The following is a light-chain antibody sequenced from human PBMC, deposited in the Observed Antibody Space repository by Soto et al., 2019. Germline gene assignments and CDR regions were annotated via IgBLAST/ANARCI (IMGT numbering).Light chain of an antibody. CDR2: KAS. CDR1: QTISSW. V-gene: IGKV1-5*03. Sequence: DIQITQSPSTLSGSVGDRVTITCRASQTISSWLAWYQQKPGKAPKLLIYKASTLKSGVPSRFSGSGSGTEFTLTISSLQPDDFATYYCQHYKSYSEAFGQGTKVDIK. CDR3: QHYKSYSEA. J-gene: IGKJ1*01.